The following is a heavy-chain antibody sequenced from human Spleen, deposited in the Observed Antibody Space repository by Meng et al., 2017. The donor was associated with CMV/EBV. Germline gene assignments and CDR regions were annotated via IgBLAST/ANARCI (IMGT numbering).Heavy chain of an antibody. CDR1: GFIFNNFA. CDR2: VTGSGDST. V-gene: IGHV3-23*01. CDR3: AKDSPKYSNGWPRGNYFDY. J-gene: IGHJ4*02. D-gene: IGHD6-19*01. Sequence: GGPLRLSCTASGFIFNNFAMSWVRQAPGKGLEWVSAVTGSGDSTYHADSVEGRFTISRDNSKNTLYLQMNSLRAEDTAVYYCAKDSPKYSNGWPRGNYFDYWGQGTLVTVSS.